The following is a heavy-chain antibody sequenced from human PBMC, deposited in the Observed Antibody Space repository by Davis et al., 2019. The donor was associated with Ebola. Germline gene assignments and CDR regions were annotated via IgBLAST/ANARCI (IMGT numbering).Heavy chain of an antibody. J-gene: IGHJ4*02. CDR1: GGSFSGYY. CDR2: INHSGGT. V-gene: IGHV4-34*01. Sequence: MPSETLSLTCAVYGGSFSGYYWSWIRQPPGKGLEWIGEINHSGGTNYNPSLKSRVTISVDTSKNQFSLKLSSVTAADTAVYYCAIFGVVIDYWGQGTLVTVSS. D-gene: IGHD3-3*02. CDR3: AIFGVVIDY.